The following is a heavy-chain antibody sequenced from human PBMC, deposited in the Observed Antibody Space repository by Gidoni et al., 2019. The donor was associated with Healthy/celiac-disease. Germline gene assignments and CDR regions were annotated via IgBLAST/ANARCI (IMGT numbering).Heavy chain of an antibody. V-gene: IGHV3-23*01. J-gene: IGHJ4*02. D-gene: IGHD3-9*01. CDR3: AKNRGDILTGYYIGY. Sequence: EVQLLESGGGLVQPGGSLRLSCAASGFTCSSYAMSWVRQAPGKGLEWVSAISGSGGSTYYADSVKGRFTISRDNSKNTLYLQMNSLRAEDTAVYYCAKNRGDILTGYYIGYWGQGTLVTVSS. CDR2: ISGSGGST. CDR1: GFTCSSYA.